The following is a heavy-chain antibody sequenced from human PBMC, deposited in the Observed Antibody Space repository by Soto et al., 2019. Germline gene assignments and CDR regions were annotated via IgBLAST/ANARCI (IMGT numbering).Heavy chain of an antibody. V-gene: IGHV3-64*01. D-gene: IGHD3-9*01. J-gene: IGHJ3*02. CDR3: ARSPNYDILPGYYPMYAFDI. Sequence: EVQLVESGGGLVQPGGSLRLSCAASGFTFSSYAMHWVRQAPGKGLECVSAISSNGGSTYYANSGKGRFTRYRDNSKNTLYLQMGSLRAEDLAVYYCARSPNYDILPGYYPMYAFDIWGQGTIVTVSS. CDR1: GFTFSSYA. CDR2: ISSNGGST.